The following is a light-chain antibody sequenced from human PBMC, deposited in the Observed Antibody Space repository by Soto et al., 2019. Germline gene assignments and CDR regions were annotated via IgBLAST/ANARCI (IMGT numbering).Light chain of an antibody. CDR3: QDYSSTSGLT. Sequence: DIQMTQSPSTLSASVGDRVTITCRASQSIITWLAWYQQKPGKAPKLLLYQASTLKSGVPSRFSGSGSGTDFTLTISSMQPDDFAAYYCQDYSSTSGLTFGGGAKVEIK. J-gene: IGKJ4*01. CDR2: QAS. CDR1: QSIITW. V-gene: IGKV1-5*03.